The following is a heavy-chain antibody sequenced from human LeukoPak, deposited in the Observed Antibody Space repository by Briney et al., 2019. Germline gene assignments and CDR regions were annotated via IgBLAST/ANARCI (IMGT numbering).Heavy chain of an antibody. CDR3: ATLYSSTWPIY. CDR1: GYSFTTYW. J-gene: IGHJ4*02. V-gene: IGHV5-51*01. D-gene: IGHD6-13*01. CDR2: IYPGDSDT. Sequence: HGESLKISCKGSGYSFTTYWIGWVRQMPGKGLEWMGIIYPGDSDTRYSPSFQGQVTISADKSISTASLQWSSLKASDTAMYYCATLYSSTWPIYWGQGTLVTVSS.